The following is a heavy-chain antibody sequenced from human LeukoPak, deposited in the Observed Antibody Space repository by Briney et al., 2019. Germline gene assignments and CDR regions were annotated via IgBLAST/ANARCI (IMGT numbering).Heavy chain of an antibody. Sequence: SETLSLTCTVSGGSISSSSYYWGWIRQPPGKGLEWIGRIYYSGSTYYNPSLKSRVTISVDTSKNQFSLKLSSVTAADTAVYYCARGHLFRGSGSYFDYWGQGTPVTVSS. CDR1: GGSISSSSYY. D-gene: IGHD3-10*01. CDR3: ARGHLFRGSGSYFDY. V-gene: IGHV4-39*01. CDR2: IYYSGST. J-gene: IGHJ4*02.